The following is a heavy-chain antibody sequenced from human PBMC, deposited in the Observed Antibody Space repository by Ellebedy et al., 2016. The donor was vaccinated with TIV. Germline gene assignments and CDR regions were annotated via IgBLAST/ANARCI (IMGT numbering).Heavy chain of an antibody. V-gene: IGHV3-7*01. D-gene: IGHD2-21*02. CDR1: GFTFSSYW. CDR3: ARSSSLAYWGGDCYSDY. J-gene: IGHJ4*02. Sequence: GESLKISCAASGFTFSSYWMSWVRQAPGKGLEWVANIKQDGSEKYYVDSVKGRFTISRDNAKNSLYLQMNSLRAEDTAVYYCARSSSLAYWGGDCYSDYWGQGTLVTVSS. CDR2: IKQDGSEK.